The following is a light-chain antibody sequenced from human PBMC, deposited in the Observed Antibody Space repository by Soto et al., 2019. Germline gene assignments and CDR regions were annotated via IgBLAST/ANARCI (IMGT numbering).Light chain of an antibody. CDR2: AAS. CDR3: QQSYSTPLA. V-gene: IGKV1-39*01. J-gene: IGKJ4*01. Sequence: DIQMTQSPSSLSASVGDRVTITCRASQSISTYLNWYQHKPGKAPTLLIYAASTLQSGVPSRFSGSGSGTDFTLTITGLHPEDFATYYCQQSYSTPLAFGRGTKVDI. CDR1: QSISTY.